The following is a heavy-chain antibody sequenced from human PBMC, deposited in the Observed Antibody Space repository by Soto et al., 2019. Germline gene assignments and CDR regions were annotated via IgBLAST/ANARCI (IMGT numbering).Heavy chain of an antibody. CDR2: ISAYSGNT. D-gene: IGHD1-26*01. V-gene: IGHV1-18*01. CDR3: ARNPSGSSFDS. J-gene: IGHJ4*02. CDR1: GYTFLSYG. Sequence: GASVEVSCKASGYTFLSYGISWVRQAPGQGLEWMGWISAYSGNTDYAQSLQDRVTLTTDTSTSTAYMELRSLTSDDTAVYYCARNPSGSSFDSWGQGTLVTVSS.